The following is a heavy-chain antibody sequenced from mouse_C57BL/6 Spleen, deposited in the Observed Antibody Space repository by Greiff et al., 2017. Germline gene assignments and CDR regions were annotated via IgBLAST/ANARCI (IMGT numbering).Heavy chain of an antibody. Sequence: VKLQESGPELVKPGASVKISCKASGYAFSSSWMNWVKQRPGKGLEWIGRIYPGDGDTNYNGKFKGKATLTADKSSSTAYMQLSSLTSEDSAVYFCARRDYGNAMDYWGQGTSVTVSS. D-gene: IGHD2-1*01. V-gene: IGHV1-82*01. CDR1: GYAFSSSW. CDR2: IYPGDGDT. CDR3: ARRDYGNAMDY. J-gene: IGHJ4*01.